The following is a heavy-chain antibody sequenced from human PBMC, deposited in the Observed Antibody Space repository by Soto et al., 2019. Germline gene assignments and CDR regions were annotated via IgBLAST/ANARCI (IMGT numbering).Heavy chain of an antibody. D-gene: IGHD2-15*01. J-gene: IGHJ6*02. CDR2: ISAYNGNT. V-gene: IGHV1-18*01. CDR3: SGVGYCSGGSCYPYYYYGMDV. Sequence: ASVKVSCKASGYTFTSYGISWVRQAPGQGLEWMGWISAYNGNTNYAQKLQGRVTMTTDTSTSTAYMELRSLRSDDTAVYYCSGVGYCSGGSCYPYYYYGMDVWGQGTTVTVSS. CDR1: GYTFTSYG.